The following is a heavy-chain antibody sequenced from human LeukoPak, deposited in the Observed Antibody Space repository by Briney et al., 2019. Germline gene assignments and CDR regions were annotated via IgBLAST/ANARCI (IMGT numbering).Heavy chain of an antibody. Sequence: SETLSLTCTVSGGSISSYYWSWIRQPAGKGLEWIGRIYTSGSTNYNPSLKSRVTMSVDTSKNQFSLKLSSVTAADTAVYYCARGGADYPTKYYMDVWGKGTTVTVSS. V-gene: IGHV4-4*07. CDR1: GGSISSYY. D-gene: IGHD4-11*01. CDR2: IYTSGST. CDR3: ARGGADYPTKYYMDV. J-gene: IGHJ6*03.